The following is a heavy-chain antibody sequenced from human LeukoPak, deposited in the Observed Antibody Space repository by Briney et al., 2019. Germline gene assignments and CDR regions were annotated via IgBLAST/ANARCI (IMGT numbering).Heavy chain of an antibody. CDR2: IDPSDSYT. CDR1: GYSFTSYW. Sequence: LGESLKISCKGSGYSFTSYWISWVRQRPGKGLEWMGRIDPSDSYTNYSPSFQAHVTISADKSISTAYLQWSSLKASDTAMYYCARLYPVAAVGFDYWGQGTLVTVSS. V-gene: IGHV5-10-1*01. CDR3: ARLYPVAAVGFDY. D-gene: IGHD6-13*01. J-gene: IGHJ4*02.